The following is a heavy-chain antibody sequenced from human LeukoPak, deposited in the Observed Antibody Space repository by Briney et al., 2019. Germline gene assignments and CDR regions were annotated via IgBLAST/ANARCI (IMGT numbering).Heavy chain of an antibody. J-gene: IGHJ4*02. CDR3: AKLTYYDFWSGYLGYFDY. CDR2: ISGSGGSA. D-gene: IGHD3-3*01. V-gene: IGHV3-23*01. CDR1: GFTFSSYA. Sequence: GGSLRLSCAASGFTFSSYAMSWVRQAPGKGLEWVSAISGSGGSAYYADSVKGRFTISRDNSKNTLYLQMNSLRAEDTAVYYCAKLTYYDFWSGYLGYFDYWGQGTLVTVSS.